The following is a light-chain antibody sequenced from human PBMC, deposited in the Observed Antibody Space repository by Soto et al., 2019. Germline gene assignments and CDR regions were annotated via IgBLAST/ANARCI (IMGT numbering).Light chain of an antibody. CDR3: QQSYITLIT. CDR2: AAS. CDR1: ENIVTH. Sequence: DIQITKSANYPSASVSYRSTTTCLASENIVTHLNWYQQKPGKAPKLLIYAASTLHIGVPSRFSGSGSGTDFTLTISSLQPEDFATYYCQQSYITLITCGKGPRRAIK. V-gene: IGKV1-39*01. J-gene: IGKJ5*01.